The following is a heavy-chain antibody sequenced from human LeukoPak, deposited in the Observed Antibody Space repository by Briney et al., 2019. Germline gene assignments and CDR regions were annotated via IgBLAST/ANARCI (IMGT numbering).Heavy chain of an antibody. CDR1: GGTFSSYA. CDR3: ATNTRYCSGGSCYFYSILGAFDI. J-gene: IGHJ3*02. CDR2: IIPIFGTA. V-gene: IGHV1-69*13. Sequence: GASVKVSCKASGGTFSSYAISWVRQASGQGLEWMGGIIPIFGTANYAQKFQGRVTITADESTSTAYMELSSLRSEDTAVYYCATNTRYCSGGSCYFYSILGAFDIWGQGTMVTVSS. D-gene: IGHD2-15*01.